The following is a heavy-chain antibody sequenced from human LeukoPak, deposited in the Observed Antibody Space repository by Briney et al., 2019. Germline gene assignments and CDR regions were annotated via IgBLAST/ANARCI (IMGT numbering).Heavy chain of an antibody. CDR3: AGPLKSIAARYFDL. J-gene: IGHJ2*01. Sequence: ASVKVSCKASGGTFSSYAISWVRQAPGQGLEWMGRIIPILGIINYAQKFQGRVTITADKSTSTAYVELSSLRSEDTAVYYCAGPLKSIAARYFDLWGRGTLVTVSS. V-gene: IGHV1-69*04. D-gene: IGHD6-6*01. CDR1: GGTFSSYA. CDR2: IIPILGII.